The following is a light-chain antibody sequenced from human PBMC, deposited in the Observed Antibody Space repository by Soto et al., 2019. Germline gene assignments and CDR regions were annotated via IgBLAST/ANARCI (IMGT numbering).Light chain of an antibody. CDR2: GAS. V-gene: IGKV3-20*01. Sequence: EIVLTQSPDTLSLSPGESATLSCRASQSVSTNYLAWYQHKPGRAPRLLIYGASSRATGIPDRFSGSGSGRDFTLTISRLEPEDFAVFYCQQYDNSITFGQGTRLEIE. CDR1: QSVSTNY. J-gene: IGKJ5*01. CDR3: QQYDNSIT.